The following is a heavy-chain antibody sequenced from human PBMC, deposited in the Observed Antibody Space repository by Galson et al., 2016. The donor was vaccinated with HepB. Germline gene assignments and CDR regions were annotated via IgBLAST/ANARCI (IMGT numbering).Heavy chain of an antibody. Sequence: SLRVSCAASGFTFRDYAMTWVRQAPGQGLEWISTISGTSGSTYSADSVKGRFTITRDTSKNTLFLQMNSLTVEDTAVYYCVKDPRVDLWRVNYSSFDFWGQGTLVTVSS. D-gene: IGHD3-3*01. CDR2: ISGTSGST. CDR1: GFTFRDYA. V-gene: IGHV3-23*01. J-gene: IGHJ4*02. CDR3: VKDPRVDLWRVNYSSFDF.